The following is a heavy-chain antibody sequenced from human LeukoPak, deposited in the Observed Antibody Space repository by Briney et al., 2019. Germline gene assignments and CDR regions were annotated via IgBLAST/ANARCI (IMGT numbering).Heavy chain of an antibody. Sequence: PSETLSLTCAVYGGSFSGYYWSWIRQPPGKGLEWIGEINHSGSTNYNPSLKSRVTMSVNTSKNQFSLNLSSVTAADTAVYYCARLGAAKSDPWGQGTLVTVSS. D-gene: IGHD2-15*01. J-gene: IGHJ5*02. CDR3: ARLGAAKSDP. CDR2: INHSGST. CDR1: GGSFSGYY. V-gene: IGHV4-34*01.